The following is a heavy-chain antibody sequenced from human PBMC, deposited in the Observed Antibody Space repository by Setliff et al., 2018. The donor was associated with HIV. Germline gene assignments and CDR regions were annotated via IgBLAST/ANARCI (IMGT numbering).Heavy chain of an antibody. J-gene: IGHJ4*02. CDR2: ISGNGGTT. CDR3: ARALITYTGLLDL. D-gene: IGHD3-22*01. V-gene: IGHV3-23*01. CDR1: GFTFRTFA. Sequence: PGGSLRLSCSASGFTFRTFAMSWVRQAPGKGLEWVSDISGNGGTTYYADSFKGRFTVSRDNSRNTLYLQMSRLRVDDTAMYYCARALITYTGLLDLWGQGTLVTVSS.